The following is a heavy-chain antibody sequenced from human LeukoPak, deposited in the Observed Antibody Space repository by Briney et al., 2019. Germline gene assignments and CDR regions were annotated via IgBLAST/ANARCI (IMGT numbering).Heavy chain of an antibody. CDR3: AKNLWFGELEEPHYFDY. CDR1: GYTFTSYG. V-gene: IGHV1-69*06. CDR2: IIPIFGTA. Sequence: ASVKVSCKASGYTFTSYGISWVRQAPGQGLEWMGGIIPIFGTANYAQKFQGRVTITADKSTSTAYMELSSLRSEDTAVYYCAKNLWFGELEEPHYFDYWGQGTLVTVSS. J-gene: IGHJ4*02. D-gene: IGHD3-10*01.